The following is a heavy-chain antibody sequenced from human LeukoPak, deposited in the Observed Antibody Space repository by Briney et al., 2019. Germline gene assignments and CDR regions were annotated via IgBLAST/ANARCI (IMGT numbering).Heavy chain of an antibody. Sequence: GGSLRLSCAASGFTFSSYAMNWVRQAPGKGLEWVSAISGSGGGTYYADPVKGRFTISRDNSKNTLYLQMNSLSTEDTAVYYCAKTTTGYSSGRYPGWPVDYWGQGTLVTVSS. J-gene: IGHJ4*02. CDR1: GFTFSSYA. V-gene: IGHV3-23*01. D-gene: IGHD6-19*01. CDR3: AKTTTGYSSGRYPGWPVDY. CDR2: ISGSGGGT.